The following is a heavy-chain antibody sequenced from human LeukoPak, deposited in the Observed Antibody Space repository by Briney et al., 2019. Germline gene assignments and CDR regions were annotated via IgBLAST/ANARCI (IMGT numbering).Heavy chain of an antibody. CDR1: GGSFSGYY. D-gene: IGHD3-16*02. V-gene: IGHV4-34*01. CDR2: INHSGST. Sequence: PSETLSLTCAVSGGSFSGYYWSWIRQPPGKGLEGIGEINHSGSTNYNPSLKSRVTISVDTSKNQFSLKLSSVTAADTAVYYCARGGYDYVWGSYRPNWFDPWGQGTLVTVSS. CDR3: ARGGYDYVWGSYRPNWFDP. J-gene: IGHJ5*02.